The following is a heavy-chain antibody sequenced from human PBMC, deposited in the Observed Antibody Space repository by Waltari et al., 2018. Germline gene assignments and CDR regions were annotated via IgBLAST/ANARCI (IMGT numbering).Heavy chain of an antibody. CDR3: ARNRGRGLYLDV. D-gene: IGHD2-15*01. Sequence: QLQESGPGLVKPSATLSLTCAVSGDSVHSANWWSWVRQSPQRGLEWIGQVLSTGKTNYSPSFASRVTMSLDASNNQFSLKVTSATAADTAVYYCARNRGRGLYLDVWGPGTLVTVSP. V-gene: IGHV4-4*02. CDR1: GDSVHSANW. CDR2: VLSTGKT. J-gene: IGHJ4*02.